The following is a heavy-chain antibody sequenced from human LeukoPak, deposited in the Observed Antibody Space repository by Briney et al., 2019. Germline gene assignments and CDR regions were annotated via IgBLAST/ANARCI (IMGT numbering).Heavy chain of an antibody. J-gene: IGHJ4*02. V-gene: IGHV3-48*02. Sequence: PGGSLRLSCAASGFTFSSYSMDWVRQAPGKGLEWVSYVSSSSSTIYYADSVKGRFTISRDNAKDSLYLQMNSLRDEDTAVYYCAPMTTVSTGWGQGTLVTVSS. D-gene: IGHD4-17*01. CDR2: VSSSSSTI. CDR3: APMTTVSTG. CDR1: GFTFSSYS.